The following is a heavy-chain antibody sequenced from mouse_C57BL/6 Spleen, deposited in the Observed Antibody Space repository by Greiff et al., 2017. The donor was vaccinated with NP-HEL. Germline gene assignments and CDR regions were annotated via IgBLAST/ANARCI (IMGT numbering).Heavy chain of an antibody. CDR2: IIPSNGGT. CDR3: AREGTTVEGPYYFDY. D-gene: IGHD1-1*01. V-gene: IGHV1-53*01. J-gene: IGHJ2*01. CDR1: GYTFTSYW. Sequence: QVQLQQPGTELVKPGASVKLSCKASGYTFTSYWMHWVKQRPGQGLEWIGNIIPSNGGTNYNEKFKSKATLTVDKSSSTAYMQLSSLTSEDSAVYYCAREGTTVEGPYYFDYWGQGTTLTVSS.